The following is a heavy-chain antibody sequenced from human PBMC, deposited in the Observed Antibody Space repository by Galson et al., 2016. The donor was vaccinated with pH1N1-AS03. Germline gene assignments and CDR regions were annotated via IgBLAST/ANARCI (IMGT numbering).Heavy chain of an antibody. V-gene: IGHV3-49*04. Sequence: SLRLSCAASGFRFGDYGMGWVRQAPGKGLEWVGFIRGRGYGETTEYAASVKGRFTISRGDSGSIAYLQMNSLKTEDAAVYYCTRNKPYYYDSSGYHNKYYYYYMDVWGKGTTVTVSS. CDR3: TRNKPYYYDSSGYHNKYYYYYMDV. CDR2: IRGRGYGETT. J-gene: IGHJ6*03. D-gene: IGHD3-22*01. CDR1: GFRFGDYG.